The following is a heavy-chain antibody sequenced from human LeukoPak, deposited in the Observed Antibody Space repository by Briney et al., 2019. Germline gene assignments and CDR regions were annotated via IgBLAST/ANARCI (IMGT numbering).Heavy chain of an antibody. CDR2: ISAYNGNT. CDR1: GYTFTSYG. J-gene: IGHJ6*02. V-gene: IGHV1-18*01. CDR3: ARDWSENDIVATFRLYYYYYYGMDV. D-gene: IGHD5-12*01. Sequence: ASVKVSCKASGYTFTSYGISWVRQAPGQGLERMGWISAYNGNTNYAQKLQGRVTMTTDTSTSTAYMELRSLRSDDTAVYYCARDWSENDIVATFRLYYYYYYGMDVWGQGTTVTVSS.